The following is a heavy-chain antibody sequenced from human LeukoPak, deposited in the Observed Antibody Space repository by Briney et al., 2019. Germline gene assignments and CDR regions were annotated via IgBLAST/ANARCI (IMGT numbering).Heavy chain of an antibody. Sequence: ASVKVSCKAPGYTFTGYYMHWVRQAPGQGLEWMGRFNPNSGGTNYAQKFQGRVTMTRDTSISTAYMELGRLRSDDTAVYYCARDGGSGGSPLQFTPDYWGQGTLVTVSS. V-gene: IGHV1-2*06. D-gene: IGHD2-15*01. CDR1: GYTFTGYY. CDR3: ARDGGSGGSPLQFTPDY. CDR2: FNPNSGGT. J-gene: IGHJ4*02.